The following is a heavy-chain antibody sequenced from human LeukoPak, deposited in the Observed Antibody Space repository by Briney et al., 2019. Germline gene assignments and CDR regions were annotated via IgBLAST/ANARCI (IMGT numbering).Heavy chain of an antibody. J-gene: IGHJ4*02. D-gene: IGHD3-10*01. CDR1: GGSFSGYY. CDR2: INHSGST. V-gene: IGHV4-34*01. Sequence: SETLSLTCAVYGGSFSGYYWSWIRQPPGKGLEWIGEINHSGSTKYNASLKSRVTISVDTSKNQFSLKLSSVTAADTAVYYCARHYGSGSYYRNAYFDYWGQGTLVTVSS. CDR3: ARHYGSGSYYRNAYFDY.